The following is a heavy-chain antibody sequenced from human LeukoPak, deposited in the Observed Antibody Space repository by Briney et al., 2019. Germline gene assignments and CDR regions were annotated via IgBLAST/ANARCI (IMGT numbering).Heavy chain of an antibody. CDR3: ARDGSMVRGVIKPSAFDI. V-gene: IGHV3-48*03. CDR1: GFTFSSYE. D-gene: IGHD3-10*01. J-gene: IGHJ3*02. CDR2: ISSSGSTI. Sequence: GESLRLSCAASGFTFSSYEMNWVRQAPGKGLEGVSYISSSGSTIYYADSVKGRFTISRDNAKNSLYLQMNSLRAEDTAVYYCARDGSMVRGVIKPSAFDIWGQGTMVTVSS.